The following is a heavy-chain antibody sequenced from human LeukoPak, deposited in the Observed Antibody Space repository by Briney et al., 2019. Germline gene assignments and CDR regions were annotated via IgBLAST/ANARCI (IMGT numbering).Heavy chain of an antibody. D-gene: IGHD2-2*01. CDR3: ARETDSTLFDY. CDR2: ISSSGSTI. CDR1: GLTFSSYS. Sequence: GGSLRLSCAASGLTFSSYSMNWVRQAPGKGLEWVSYISSSGSTIYYADSVKGRFTISRDNAKNSLYLQMNSLRAADTAVYYCARETDSTLFDYWGQGTLVTVSS. J-gene: IGHJ4*02. V-gene: IGHV3-48*04.